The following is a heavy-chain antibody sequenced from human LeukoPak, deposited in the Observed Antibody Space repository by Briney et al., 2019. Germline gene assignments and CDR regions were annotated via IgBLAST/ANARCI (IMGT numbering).Heavy chain of an antibody. V-gene: IGHV4-59*08. CDR1: GGSITSYY. D-gene: IGHD5-18*01. J-gene: IGHJ5*02. Sequence: SETLSLTCTVSGGSITSYYWSWIRQPPGEGLEWIGYIYYSGSNNYNPSLKSRVTISVDTSKNQFSLKLSSVTAADTAVYYCARGTAMSRFDPWGQGTLVTVSS. CDR3: ARGTAMSRFDP. CDR2: IYYSGSN.